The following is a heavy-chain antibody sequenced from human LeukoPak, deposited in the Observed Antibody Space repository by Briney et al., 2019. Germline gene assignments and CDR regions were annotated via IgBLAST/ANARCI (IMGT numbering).Heavy chain of an antibody. J-gene: IGHJ4*02. Sequence: GGSLRLSCAASGFNFNNFAMSWVRQAPGKGLEWLSAMTGPADTTYYAESVKGRFTISRDYSKSMVFLQMNILRVEDTAIYYCAKGAEIDHWRQATLVTVSS. V-gene: IGHV3-23*01. CDR2: MTGPADTT. CDR1: GFNFNNFA. CDR3: AKGAEIDH.